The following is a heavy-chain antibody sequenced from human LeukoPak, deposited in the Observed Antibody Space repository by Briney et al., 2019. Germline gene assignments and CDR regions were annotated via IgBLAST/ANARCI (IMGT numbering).Heavy chain of an antibody. J-gene: IGHJ5*02. CDR2: IYYSGST. D-gene: IGHD6-13*01. CDR1: GGSISSSSYY. Sequence: PSETLSLTCTVSGGSISSSSYYWGWIRQPPGKGLEWIGSIYYSGSTYYNPSLKSRVTLSVDTSKNQFSLKLSSVTAADTAVYYCARHGPESSSWPNWFDPWGQGTLVTVSS. V-gene: IGHV4-39*01. CDR3: ARHGPESSSWPNWFDP.